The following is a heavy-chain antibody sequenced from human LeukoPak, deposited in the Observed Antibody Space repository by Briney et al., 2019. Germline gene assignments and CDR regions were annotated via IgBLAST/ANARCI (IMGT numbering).Heavy chain of an antibody. Sequence: GGSLRLSCAASGFTFSSYWMHWVRQAPGKGLVWVSRINSDGSSTSYADSVRGRFIISRDTSKNTLYLQMNSLRAEDTAIYYCARRAGSYSHSYDYWGQGTLVTVSS. V-gene: IGHV3-74*01. CDR2: INSDGSST. D-gene: IGHD2-15*01. J-gene: IGHJ4*02. CDR3: ARRAGSYSHSYDY. CDR1: GFTFSSYW.